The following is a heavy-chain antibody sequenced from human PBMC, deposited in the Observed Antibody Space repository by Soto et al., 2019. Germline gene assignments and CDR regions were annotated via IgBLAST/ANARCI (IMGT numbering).Heavy chain of an antibody. CDR3: ARQLCSRNSCYCACSGRRSXDL. CDR2: IYNGGRT. J-gene: IGHJ2*01. Sequence: SETLSLTCIVSGGSMSSTSYYWGLIRQPPGKRLEWIGTIYNGGRTYYNPSLKSRVTISVDTYKNQFSLKLSSVSAADTAVYYCARQLCSRNSCYCACSGRRSXDL. V-gene: IGHV4-39*01. CDR1: GGSMSSTSYY. D-gene: IGHD2-2*01.